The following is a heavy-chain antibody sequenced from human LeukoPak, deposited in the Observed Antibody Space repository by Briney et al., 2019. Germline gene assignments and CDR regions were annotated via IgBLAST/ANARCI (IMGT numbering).Heavy chain of an antibody. CDR2: IWYDGSNK. Sequence: GGSLRLACAASGFTFSSYCMHWVRQAPGKGLEWVAVIWYDGSNKYYADSVKGRFTISRDNSKNTLYLQMNSLRAEDTAVYYCARDGGVVPAIDYWGQGTLVTVSS. D-gene: IGHD2-2*01. CDR3: ARDGGVVPAIDY. J-gene: IGHJ4*02. CDR1: GFTFSSYC. V-gene: IGHV3-33*01.